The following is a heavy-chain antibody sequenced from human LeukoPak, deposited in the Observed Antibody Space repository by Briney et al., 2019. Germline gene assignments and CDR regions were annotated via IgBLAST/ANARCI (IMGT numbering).Heavy chain of an antibody. V-gene: IGHV3-23*01. Sequence: GGSLRLSCAASGFTLSSCSMTWVRQAPGKGLEWISTISDSGGSTYYADSVKGRFTISRDNSKNTLYLQMNSMSAEDTAVYYCAKDRPREYSCRQRFSDNWFDPWGQGTLVTVSS. D-gene: IGHD6-6*01. CDR1: GFTLSSCS. J-gene: IGHJ5*02. CDR3: AKDRPREYSCRQRFSDNWFDP. CDR2: ISDSGGST.